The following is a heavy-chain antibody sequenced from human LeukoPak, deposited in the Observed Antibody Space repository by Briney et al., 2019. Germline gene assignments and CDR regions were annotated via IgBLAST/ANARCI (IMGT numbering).Heavy chain of an antibody. Sequence: ASVKVSCKASGYTFTXYGISWLRQAPGQGXXWMGWXSXXXDNTNYAQNLQGRVTMTTDTSTNTAYMELRSPRSDDTAGYYCAREILLITLGGVSVQKYHYAMDVWGQGTTVIVSS. D-gene: IGHD3-16*02. CDR2: XSXXXDNT. J-gene: IGHJ6*02. CDR3: AREILLITLGGVSVQKYHYAMDV. CDR1: GYTFTXYG. V-gene: IGHV1-18*01.